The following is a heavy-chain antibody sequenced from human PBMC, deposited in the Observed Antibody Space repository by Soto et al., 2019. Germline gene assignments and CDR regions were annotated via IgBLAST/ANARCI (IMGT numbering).Heavy chain of an antibody. Sequence: GGSLRLSCAASGFTFSSYAMSWVRQAPGKGLEWVSAISGSGGSTYYADSVKGRFTISRDNSKNTLYLQMNSLRAEDTAVYYCAKVVDCSSTSCYKWYSYYYYYMDVWGKGTTVTVSS. D-gene: IGHD2-2*02. CDR1: GFTFSSYA. CDR3: AKVVDCSSTSCYKWYSYYYYYMDV. CDR2: ISGSGGST. V-gene: IGHV3-23*01. J-gene: IGHJ6*03.